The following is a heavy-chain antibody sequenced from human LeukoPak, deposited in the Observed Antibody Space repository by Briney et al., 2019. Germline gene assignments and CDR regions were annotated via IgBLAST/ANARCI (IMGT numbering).Heavy chain of an antibody. Sequence: SETLSLTCAVYGGSFSGYYWSWIRQPPGKGLEWFGEINHSGSTNYNPSLKSRVTISVDTSKNQFSLKLSSVTAADTAVYYCARGRLIVVVPAAPRVNWFDPWGQGTLVTVSS. J-gene: IGHJ5*02. CDR1: GGSFSGYY. CDR3: ARGRLIVVVPAAPRVNWFDP. V-gene: IGHV4-34*01. D-gene: IGHD2-2*01. CDR2: INHSGST.